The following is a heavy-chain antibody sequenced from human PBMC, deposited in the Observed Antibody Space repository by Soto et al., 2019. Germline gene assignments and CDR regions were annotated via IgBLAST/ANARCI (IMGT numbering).Heavy chain of an antibody. V-gene: IGHV4-39*01. CDR1: GDSINNRSYY. D-gene: IGHD2-21*02. J-gene: IGHJ4*02. CDR3: ARQRTSVVTQAYFDS. Sequence: SETLSLTCTVTGDSINNRSYYWGWIRQPPGKGLEWIGSIYYSGGTYNNPSLKSRVSMSVDTSKNQFSLKLRSVTAADTALYYCARQRTSVVTQAYFDSWGQGSLVTVSS. CDR2: IYYSGGT.